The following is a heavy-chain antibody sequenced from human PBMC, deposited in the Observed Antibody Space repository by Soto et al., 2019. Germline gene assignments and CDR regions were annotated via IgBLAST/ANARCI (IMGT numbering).Heavy chain of an antibody. CDR3: AKVCSLTAASYNWFDP. CDR2: INHSGSA. CDR1: GGSFTAYY. D-gene: IGHD6-13*01. J-gene: IGHJ5*02. V-gene: IGHV4-34*01. Sequence: QVQLQQWGAGLLKPSETLSLTCAVSGGSFTAYYWSWIRQPPGKGLEWIGEINHSGSANYNPSLTSRVTISVDTSKNQFSLTLSFVTAADTAVYYCAKVCSLTAASYNWFDPWGQGTLVTVSS.